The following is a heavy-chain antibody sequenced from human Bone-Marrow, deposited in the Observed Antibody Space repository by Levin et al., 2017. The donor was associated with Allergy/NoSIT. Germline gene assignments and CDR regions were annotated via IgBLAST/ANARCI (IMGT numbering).Heavy chain of an antibody. CDR1: GGSISSGDYY. J-gene: IGHJ4*02. D-gene: IGHD3-9*01. CDR3: ARGAYDILTGYYPTYFDS. V-gene: IGHV4-30-4*01. Sequence: PSETLSLTCTVSGGSISSGDYYWSWIRQPPGKGLEWIGYIYYSGTTYYNPSLKSRVIVSVDTSKDQFSLKMSSVTAADTAVYFCARGAYDILTGYYPTYFDSWGQGTLVTVSS. CDR2: IYYSGTT.